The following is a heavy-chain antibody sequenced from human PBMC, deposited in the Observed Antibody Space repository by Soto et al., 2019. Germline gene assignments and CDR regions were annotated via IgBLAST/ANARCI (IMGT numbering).Heavy chain of an antibody. CDR2: IYYSGST. CDR3: ARLKANTIVDI. CDR1: GGSVSSGSYF. V-gene: IGHV4-61*01. D-gene: IGHD3-3*01. Sequence: SETLSLTCTVSGGSVSSGSYFWSWIRQPPGKGLEWIGYIYYSGSTNYNPSLKSRVTMSVDTSKNQFSLKLSSVTAADTAVYYCARLKANTIVDIWGQGTMLTVS. J-gene: IGHJ3*02.